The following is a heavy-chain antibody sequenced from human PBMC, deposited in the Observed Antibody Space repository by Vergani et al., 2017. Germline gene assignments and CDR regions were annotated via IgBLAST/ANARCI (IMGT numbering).Heavy chain of an antibody. CDR2: IIPIFGTA. Sequence: QVQLVQSGAEVKKPGSSVKVSCKASGGTFSSYAISWVRQAPGQGLEWMGGIIPIFGTANYAQKFQGRVTITADESTSTAYMELRSLRSEHSAVYYCAGGQDIVVVPAAFNWFDPWGQGTLVSVSS. CDR1: GGTFSSYA. J-gene: IGHJ5*02. V-gene: IGHV1-69*01. CDR3: AGGQDIVVVPAAFNWFDP. D-gene: IGHD2-2*01.